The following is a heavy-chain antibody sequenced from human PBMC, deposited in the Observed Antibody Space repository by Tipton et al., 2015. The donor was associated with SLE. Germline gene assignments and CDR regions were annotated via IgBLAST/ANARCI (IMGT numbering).Heavy chain of an antibody. J-gene: IGHJ2*01. CDR2: IYYSGST. CDR3: ARDYGYCSSTSCYPWYFDL. CDR1: GGSFSSYY. Sequence: TLSLTCAVYGGSFSSYYWSWIRQPPGKGLEWIGYIYYSGSTNYNPSLKSRVTISVDTSKDQFSLKLSSVTAADTAVYYCARDYGYCSSTSCYPWYFDLWGRGTLVTVSS. D-gene: IGHD2-2*01. V-gene: IGHV4-59*01.